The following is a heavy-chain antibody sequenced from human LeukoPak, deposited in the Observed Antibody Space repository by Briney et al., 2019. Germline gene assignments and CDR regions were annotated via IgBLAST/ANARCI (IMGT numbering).Heavy chain of an antibody. CDR1: GGSIARGGYS. J-gene: IGHJ5*02. Sequence: SETLSLTCIVSGGSIARGGYSWTWLRQPPGKGLEWIGGIYETGDSHYNPSLKSRVTISVDFAKNHFSLSLTTVTAADTAAYYCARRTGWVDPWGQGTLVTVSS. CDR2: IYETGDS. CDR3: ARRTGWVDP. V-gene: IGHV4-30-2*01.